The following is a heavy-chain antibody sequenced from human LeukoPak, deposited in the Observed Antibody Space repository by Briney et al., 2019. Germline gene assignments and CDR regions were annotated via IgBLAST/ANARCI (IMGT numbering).Heavy chain of an antibody. CDR3: ARPLYGGRDPFDI. D-gene: IGHD4-23*01. Sequence: GGSLRLSCAASGVTVSTNYMSWVRQTPGRGLEWVSVLESGGGTYYGDSVKGRFTVSRDNTKNTMYLQMNSLRADDTAVYYCARPLYGGRDPFDIWGRGTVVIVSS. CDR2: LESGGGT. J-gene: IGHJ3*02. V-gene: IGHV3-53*01. CDR1: GVTVSTNY.